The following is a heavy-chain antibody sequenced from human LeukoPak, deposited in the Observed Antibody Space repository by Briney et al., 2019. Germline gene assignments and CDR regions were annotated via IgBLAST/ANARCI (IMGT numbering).Heavy chain of an antibody. CDR2: ISGSDSST. V-gene: IGHV3-23*01. CDR3: AKSGYNRFDY. D-gene: IGHD5-24*01. CDR1: GFTFSSSA. Sequence: GGSLRPSCAASGFTFSSSAMSWVRQAPGKGLEWVSTISGSDSSTHYADSVKGRFTISRDNSKNTLYLQMNSLRADDTAVYYCAKSGYNRFDYWGQGTLVTVSS. J-gene: IGHJ4*02.